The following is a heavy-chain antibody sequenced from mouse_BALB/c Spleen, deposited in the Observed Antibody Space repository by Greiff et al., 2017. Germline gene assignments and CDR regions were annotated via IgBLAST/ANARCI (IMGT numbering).Heavy chain of an antibody. CDR2: ISSGSSTI. V-gene: IGHV5-17*02. J-gene: IGHJ4*01. CDR3: ARCPITTRIAYAMDY. D-gene: IGHD2-4*01. Sequence: EVKLVESGGGLVKPGGSLKLSCAASGFTFSSFGMHWVRQAPEKGLEWVAYISSGSSTIYYADTVKGRFTISRDNPKNTLFLQMTSLRSEDTAMYYCARCPITTRIAYAMDYWGQGTSVTVSS. CDR1: GFTFSSFG.